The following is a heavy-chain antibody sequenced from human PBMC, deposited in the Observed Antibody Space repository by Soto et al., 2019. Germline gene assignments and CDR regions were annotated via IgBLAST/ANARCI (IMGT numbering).Heavy chain of an antibody. CDR2: IYYSGST. Sequence: QVQLQESGPGLVKPSETLSLTCTVSGGSISSYYWSWIRQPPGKGLEWIGYIYYSGSTNYNPSLKSRVTISGDTSKNQFSLKLSSVTAADTAVYYCSRVKANDFWSGYYWFDHWGQGTLVTVSS. CDR3: SRVKANDFWSGYYWFDH. CDR1: GGSISSYY. J-gene: IGHJ5*02. V-gene: IGHV4-59*01. D-gene: IGHD3-3*01.